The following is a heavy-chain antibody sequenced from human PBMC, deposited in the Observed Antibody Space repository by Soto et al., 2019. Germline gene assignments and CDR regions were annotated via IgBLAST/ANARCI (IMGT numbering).Heavy chain of an antibody. CDR1: GYTFTSYS. CDR3: ARDQLRWVYNWFDP. V-gene: IGHV1-3*01. D-gene: IGHD2-2*01. CDR2: INVGNGHT. J-gene: IGHJ5*02. Sequence: ASVKVSCKASGYTFTSYSMHWVRQAPGQRLEWMGWINVGNGHTKYSQKFQGRVTITRDTSASTAYMELSSLRSEDTAVYYCARDQLRWVYNWFDPWGQGTLVTVSS.